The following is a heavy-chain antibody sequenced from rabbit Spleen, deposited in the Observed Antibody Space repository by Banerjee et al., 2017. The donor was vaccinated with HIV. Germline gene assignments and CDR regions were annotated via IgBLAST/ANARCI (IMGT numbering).Heavy chain of an antibody. V-gene: IGHV1S47*01. D-gene: IGHD8-1*01. CDR2: IYNGDGST. CDR1: GFDFNNNA. J-gene: IGHJ3*01. Sequence: QERLGESGGGLVQPEGSLTLTCTASGFDFNNNAMCWVRQTPGKGPEWIACIYNGDGSTYYANWVNGRFSISRENAQNTVLLQMTSLTAADTATYFCARDGAGGSYFALWGQGTLVTVS. CDR3: ARDGAGGSYFAL.